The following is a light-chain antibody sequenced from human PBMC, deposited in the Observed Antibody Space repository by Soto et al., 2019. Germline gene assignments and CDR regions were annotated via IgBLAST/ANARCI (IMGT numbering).Light chain of an antibody. CDR1: QSVSSN. V-gene: IGKV3D-15*01. CDR3: QQYNNWWA. CDR2: DAS. J-gene: IGKJ1*01. Sequence: EIVMTQSPATLSVSPGERATLSCRASQSVSSNLAWYQQKPGQAPRLLIYDASTRATGIPARFSGSGSGTEFTLTISSLQSEDSAVYYCQQYNNWWAFGQGTKVEIK.